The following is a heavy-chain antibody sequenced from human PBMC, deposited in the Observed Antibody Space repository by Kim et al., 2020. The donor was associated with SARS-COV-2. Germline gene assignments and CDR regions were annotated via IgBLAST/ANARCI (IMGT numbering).Heavy chain of an antibody. CDR1: GFTFSSYA. CDR3: ARDYSLGSSGWAV. Sequence: GGSLRLSCAASGFTFSSYAMHWVRQAPGKGLEWVAVISYDGSNKYYADSVKGRFTISRDNSKNTLYLQMNSLRAEDTAVYYCARDYSLGSSGWAVWGKGSTVTVSS. J-gene: IGHJ6*04. D-gene: IGHD6-25*01. V-gene: IGHV3-30-3*01. CDR2: ISYDGSNK.